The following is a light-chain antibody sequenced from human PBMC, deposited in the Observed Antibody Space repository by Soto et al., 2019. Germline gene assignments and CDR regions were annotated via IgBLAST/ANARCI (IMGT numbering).Light chain of an antibody. CDR2: GAS. CDR1: PAIASF. CDR3: QQLNGSPWT. V-gene: IGKV1-9*01. Sequence: IQLTQSPSSLSASVGDRVTITCRDSPAIASFLAWYQQKQGTAPKLLIYGASTLQSGVPSRFSGSRSGTDYTLTIASRQPEDFATYYCQQLNGSPWTFGQGTKVDIK. J-gene: IGKJ1*01.